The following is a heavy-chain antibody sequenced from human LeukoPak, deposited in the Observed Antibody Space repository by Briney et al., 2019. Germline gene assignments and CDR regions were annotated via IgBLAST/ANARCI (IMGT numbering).Heavy chain of an antibody. D-gene: IGHD5-24*01. J-gene: IGHJ4*02. CDR3: ARVIDGAPIDY. CDR2: IRQDGSEK. Sequence: GGSLRLSCVASGFTFSTYWMSWVRQAPGKGLEWVANIRQDGSEKYYVDSVKGRFTISRDNAKNSLYLQMNTLRDDDTAVYYCARVIDGAPIDYWGQGTLVTVSS. CDR1: GFTFSTYW. V-gene: IGHV3-7*01.